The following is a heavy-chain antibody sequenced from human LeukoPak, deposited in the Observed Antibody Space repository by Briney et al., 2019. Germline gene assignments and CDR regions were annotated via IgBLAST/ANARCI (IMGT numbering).Heavy chain of an antibody. J-gene: IGHJ3*02. CDR1: GFTFSSNA. Sequence: PGGSLRLSCEASGFTFSSNAMSWVRQAPGKGLEWIGSIYYSGSTYYNPSLKSRVTISVDTSKNQFSLKLSSVTAADTAVYYCGRPLSYYSDSSGDDAFDIWGQGTMVTVSS. CDR2: IYYSGST. V-gene: IGHV4-39*01. CDR3: GRPLSYYSDSSGDDAFDI. D-gene: IGHD3-22*01.